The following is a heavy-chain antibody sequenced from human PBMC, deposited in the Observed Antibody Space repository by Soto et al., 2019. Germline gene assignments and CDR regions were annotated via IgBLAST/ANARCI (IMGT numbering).Heavy chain of an antibody. CDR2: ISPYNGNT. Sequence: QVQLVQSGAEVKKPGASVKVSCKASGYTFTSYGISWVRQAPGQGLEWMGWISPYNGNTNYAQNLQGRVTMTTDTSTSTAYMELRSLRSDDTAVYYCARDRRYNRNYGWFDPWGQGTLVTVSS. CDR3: ARDRRYNRNYGWFDP. D-gene: IGHD1-7*01. V-gene: IGHV1-18*01. J-gene: IGHJ5*02. CDR1: GYTFTSYG.